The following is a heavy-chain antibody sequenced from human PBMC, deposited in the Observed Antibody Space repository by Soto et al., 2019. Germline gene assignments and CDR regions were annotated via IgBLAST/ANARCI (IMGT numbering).Heavy chain of an antibody. J-gene: IGHJ2*01. CDR1: GGSFSGYY. V-gene: IGHV4-34*01. Sequence: SETLSLTCAVYGGSFSGYYWSWIRQPPGKGLEWIGDIYYSGSTNYNPSLKSRVTISVDTSKNQFSLKLSSVTAADTAVYYCAGGNYDYIWGSYRPWYFDLWGRGTLVTVSS. D-gene: IGHD3-16*02. CDR2: IYYSGST. CDR3: AGGNYDYIWGSYRPWYFDL.